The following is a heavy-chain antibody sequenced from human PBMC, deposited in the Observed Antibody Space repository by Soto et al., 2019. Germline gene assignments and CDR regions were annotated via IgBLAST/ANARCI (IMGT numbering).Heavy chain of an antibody. CDR1: GYTFXSYA. J-gene: IGHJ4*02. D-gene: IGHD3-9*01. V-gene: IGHV1-3*01. Sequence: ASVKVSCKASGYTFXSYAMHWVRQAPGQRLEWMGWINAGNGNTKYSQKFQGRVTITRDTSASTAYMELSSLRSEDTAVYYCARDRFSLTGSFDYWGQGTLVTVSS. CDR2: INAGNGNT. CDR3: ARDRFSLTGSFDY.